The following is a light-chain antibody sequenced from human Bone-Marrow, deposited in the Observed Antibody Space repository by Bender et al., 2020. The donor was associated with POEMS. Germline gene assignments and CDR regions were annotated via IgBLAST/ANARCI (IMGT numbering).Light chain of an antibody. CDR1: KLGSND. CDR3: YSYTTSNTYV. Sequence: SFHLTQPPSVSVSPGQTASITCSADKLGSNDVSWFQQKPGQSPVLVICFDSDRPSGVSNRFSGSKSGNTASLTISGLQAEDEADYYCYSYTTSNTYVFGTGTKVTVL. CDR2: FDS. J-gene: IGLJ1*01. V-gene: IGLV3-1*01.